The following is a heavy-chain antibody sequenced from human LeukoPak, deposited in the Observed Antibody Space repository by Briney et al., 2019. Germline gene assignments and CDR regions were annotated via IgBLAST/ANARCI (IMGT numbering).Heavy chain of an antibody. CDR1: GGSFSGYY. CDR2: INHSGST. CDR3: ARGAEDYGSGSYYNVAFDY. D-gene: IGHD3-10*01. J-gene: IGHJ4*02. Sequence: SETLSLTCAVYGGSFSGYYWSWIRQPPGKGLEWIGEINHSGSTNYNPSLKSRVTISVDTSKNQFSLKLSSVTAADTAVYYCARGAEDYGSGSYYNVAFDYWGQGTLVTVSS. V-gene: IGHV4-34*01.